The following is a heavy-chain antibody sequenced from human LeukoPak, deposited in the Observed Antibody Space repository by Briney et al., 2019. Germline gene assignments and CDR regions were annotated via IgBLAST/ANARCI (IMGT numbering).Heavy chain of an antibody. J-gene: IGHJ4*02. CDR1: GFTFSSYG. D-gene: IGHD3-3*01. V-gene: IGHV3-30*02. CDR3: AKDGSPYYDFWSGYYPLDY. Sequence: GGSLRLSCAASGFTFSSYGMHWVRQAPGKGLEWVAFIRYDGSNKYYADSVKGRFTISRDNSKNTLYLQMNSLRAEDTAVYYCAKDGSPYYDFWSGYYPLDYWGQGTLVTVSS. CDR2: IRYDGSNK.